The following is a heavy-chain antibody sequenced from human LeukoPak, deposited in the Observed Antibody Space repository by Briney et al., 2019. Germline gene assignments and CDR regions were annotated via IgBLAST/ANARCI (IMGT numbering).Heavy chain of an antibody. V-gene: IGHV3-30*18. CDR1: GFTFSSYG. D-gene: IGHD2-15*01. CDR2: ISYDGSNK. CDR3: AKGIMGILPDS. Sequence: GGSLRLSCAASGFTFSSYGMHWVRQAPGKGLEWVAVISYDGSNKYYAASVKGRVTISRDNSKNTLYLQMSSLRAEDTAVYHCAKGIMGILPDSWGQGTLVTVSS. J-gene: IGHJ5*01.